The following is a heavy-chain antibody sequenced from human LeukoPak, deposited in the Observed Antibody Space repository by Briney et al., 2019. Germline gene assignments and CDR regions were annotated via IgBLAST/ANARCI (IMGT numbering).Heavy chain of an antibody. V-gene: IGHV4-59*01. D-gene: IGHD1-26*01. CDR1: GGSISSYY. Sequence: SETLSLTCTVSGGSISSYYWSWIRQPPGKGLEWIGYIYYSGSTNYNPSLKSRVTISVDTSKNQFSLKLSSVTAADTAVYYCAREGGSYYFDYWGQGTLVTVSS. J-gene: IGHJ4*02. CDR2: IYYSGST. CDR3: AREGGSYYFDY.